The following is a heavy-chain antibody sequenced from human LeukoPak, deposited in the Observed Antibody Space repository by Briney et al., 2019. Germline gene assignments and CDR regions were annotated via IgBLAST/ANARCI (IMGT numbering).Heavy chain of an antibody. J-gene: IGHJ4*02. Sequence: PSETLSLTCAVSGGSISSYHWNWIRQPPGKGLEWIGYIFYTGSTNYNPSLKSRVTISLDTSKSQFSLRLTSVTAEDTAVYYCARRYGSGSYDKFDYWGQGTLVTVSS. CDR3: ARRYGSGSYDKFDY. V-gene: IGHV4-59*12. CDR1: GGSISSYH. D-gene: IGHD3-10*01. CDR2: IFYTGST.